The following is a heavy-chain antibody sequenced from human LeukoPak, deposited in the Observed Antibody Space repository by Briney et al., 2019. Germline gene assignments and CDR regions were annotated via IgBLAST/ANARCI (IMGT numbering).Heavy chain of an antibody. V-gene: IGHV1-18*04. Sequence: ASVKVSCKASGYTFTSHGITWVRQAPGQGLEWMGWISTYNVNTNYAQKLQGRVTMTTDTSTSTAYMELRSLRSEDTAVYYCARGKSTSLYSSSSYNWFDPWGQGTLVTVSS. CDR3: ARGKSTSLYSSSSYNWFDP. CDR1: GYTFTSHG. D-gene: IGHD6-6*01. J-gene: IGHJ5*02. CDR2: ISTYNVNT.